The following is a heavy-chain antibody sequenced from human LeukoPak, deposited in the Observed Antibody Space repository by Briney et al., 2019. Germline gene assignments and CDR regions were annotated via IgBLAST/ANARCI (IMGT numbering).Heavy chain of an antibody. CDR1: GFTFSSYW. V-gene: IGHV3-7*01. CDR3: ARYYDFWSGSAFDY. J-gene: IGHJ4*02. D-gene: IGHD3-3*01. Sequence: GGSLRLSCAASGFTFSSYWMSWVRQAPGKGLEWVANIKQDGSEKYYVDSVKGRFTISRDNAKNSLYLQMNSLRAEDTAVYYCARYYDFWSGSAFDYWGQGTLVTVSS. CDR2: IKQDGSEK.